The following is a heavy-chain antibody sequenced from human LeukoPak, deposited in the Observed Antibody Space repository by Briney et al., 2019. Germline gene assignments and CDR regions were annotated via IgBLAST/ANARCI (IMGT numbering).Heavy chain of an antibody. Sequence: SETLSLTCAVYGGSFSGYYWSWIRQPPGKGLEWIEEINHSGSTNYNPSLKSRVTISVDTSKNQFSLKLSSVTAADTAVYYCARVFSWPNWFDPWGQGTLVTVSS. J-gene: IGHJ5*02. V-gene: IGHV4-34*01. D-gene: IGHD6-13*01. CDR3: ARVFSWPNWFDP. CDR1: GGSFSGYY. CDR2: INHSGST.